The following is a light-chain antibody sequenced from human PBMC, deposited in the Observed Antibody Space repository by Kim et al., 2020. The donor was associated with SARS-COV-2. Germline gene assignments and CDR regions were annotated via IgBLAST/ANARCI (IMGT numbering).Light chain of an antibody. CDR3: SAWDNSLGAWV. CDR2: RND. Sequence: QAGLTQPPSVSKGLRQTATLTCTGNSNNVGYQGASWLQQHQGHPPKLVSYRNDNRPSGISERLSASRSGNTASLTITGLQPEDEADYFCSAWDNSLGAWVFGGGTQLTVL. J-gene: IGLJ3*02. V-gene: IGLV10-54*01. CDR1: SNNVGYQG.